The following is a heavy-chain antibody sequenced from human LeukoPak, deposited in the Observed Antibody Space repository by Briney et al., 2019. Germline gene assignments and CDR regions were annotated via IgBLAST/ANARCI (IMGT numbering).Heavy chain of an antibody. Sequence: GGSLRLSCAASGFTFSSYAMSWVRQAPGKGLEWVSVISGNGGSTHYADSVKGRFTISRDNSKNTLYLQMNSLRAEDTAVYYCAKAFPSRPPYMDVWGKGTTVTVSS. CDR1: GFTFSSYA. CDR3: AKAFPSRPPYMDV. CDR2: ISGNGGST. V-gene: IGHV3-23*01. J-gene: IGHJ6*03.